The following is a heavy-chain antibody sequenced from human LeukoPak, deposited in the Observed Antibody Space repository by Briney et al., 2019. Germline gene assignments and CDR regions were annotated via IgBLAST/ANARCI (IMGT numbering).Heavy chain of an antibody. J-gene: IGHJ4*02. CDR2: IRGGAGST. Sequence: GGSLRLSCAASGFTFSSYAMSWVRQAPGKGLEWVSAIRGGAGSTYYANSVKGRFTISRDTSKNTLYLQMNSLRAEDTAVYYCAKRFFPMIVVVTHFDYWGQGTLVTVSS. V-gene: IGHV3-23*01. CDR3: AKRFFPMIVVVTHFDY. CDR1: GFTFSSYA. D-gene: IGHD3-22*01.